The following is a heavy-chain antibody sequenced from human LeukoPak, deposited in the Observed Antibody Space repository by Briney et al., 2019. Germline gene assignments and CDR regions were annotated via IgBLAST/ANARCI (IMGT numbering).Heavy chain of an antibody. J-gene: IGHJ4*02. CDR1: GFTFSSYW. D-gene: IGHD1-7*01. CDR2: IKQDGSEK. Sequence: GGSLRLSCAASGFTFSSYWMSWVRQAPGKGLEWVANIKQDGSEKYYVDSVKGRFTISRDNAKNSLYLQMNSLRAEDTAVYYCAREGTTGPTNFDYWGQGTLVTVSS. V-gene: IGHV3-7*01. CDR3: AREGTTGPTNFDY.